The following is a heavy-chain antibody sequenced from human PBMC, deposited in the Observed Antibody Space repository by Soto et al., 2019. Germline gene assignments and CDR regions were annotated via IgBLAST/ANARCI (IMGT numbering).Heavy chain of an antibody. CDR2: ISSSSSYI. D-gene: IGHD3-10*01. V-gene: IGHV3-21*01. CDR3: AGEQGSGYYYYGMDV. J-gene: IGHJ6*02. CDR1: GFTFSSYS. Sequence: PGGSLRLSCAASGFTFSSYSMNWVRQAPGKGLEWVSSISSSSSYIYYADSVKGRFTISRDNAKNSLYLQMNSLRAEDTAVYYCAGEQGSGYYYYGMDVWGQGTTVTV.